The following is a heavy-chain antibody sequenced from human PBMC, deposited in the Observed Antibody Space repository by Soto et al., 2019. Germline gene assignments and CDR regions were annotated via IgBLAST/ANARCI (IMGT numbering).Heavy chain of an antibody. Sequence: GGSLRLSCVASKFTFSNYWMTWVRQAPGKGLEWVANIKEDGSEKYYVDSVKGRFTISRDNAKNSLYLQMNSLRAEDTAVYYYARVHVIYAYWGQGTLVTVSS. CDR3: ARVHVIYAY. CDR1: KFTFSNYW. D-gene: IGHD3-16*02. CDR2: IKEDGSEK. J-gene: IGHJ4*02. V-gene: IGHV3-7*01.